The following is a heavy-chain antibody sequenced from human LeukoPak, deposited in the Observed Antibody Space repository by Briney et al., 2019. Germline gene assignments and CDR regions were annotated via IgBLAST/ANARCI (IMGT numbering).Heavy chain of an antibody. D-gene: IGHD3-10*01. CDR2: ISPSGGST. V-gene: IGHV1-46*01. Sequence: ASVKVSCKASGYIFSSYSMHWVRQAPGQGLEWMGIISPSGGSTSYAQKFQGRVTMTRDTSISTAYMELSRLRSDDTAVYYCARDFLPRGSASPDPWGQGTLVTVSS. CDR3: ARDFLPRGSASPDP. J-gene: IGHJ5*02. CDR1: GYIFSSYS.